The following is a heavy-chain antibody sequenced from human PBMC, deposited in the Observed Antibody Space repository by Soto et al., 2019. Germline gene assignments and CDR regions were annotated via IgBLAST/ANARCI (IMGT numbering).Heavy chain of an antibody. CDR2: IDNTGSII. CDR3: ARDQTVAGPTTFDY. Sequence: RVGFMRLSCASSGFTFSRFGMHLVRQPPGKGLVWVSRIDNTGSIITYADSVKGRFTISRDNAKNTLYLQMNSLRAEDTAVYYCARDQTVAGPTTFDYCGQGTLVTVAS. D-gene: IGHD6-19*01. V-gene: IGHV3-74*01. CDR1: GFTFSRFG. J-gene: IGHJ4*02.